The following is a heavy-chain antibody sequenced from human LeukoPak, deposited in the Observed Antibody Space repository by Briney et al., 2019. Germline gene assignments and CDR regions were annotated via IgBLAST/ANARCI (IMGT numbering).Heavy chain of an antibody. CDR1: GFILSTYG. CDR3: AKDHGTAVAGFYY. CDR2: STGTGGST. J-gene: IGHJ4*02. Sequence: GGSLRLSCAASGFILSTYGVSWVRQPPGKGLEWVSGSTGTGGSTYYADSVKGRFTVSRDTSKNTLYLQMNSLRAEDTAIYYCAKDHGTAVAGFYYWGQGTLVTVSS. V-gene: IGHV3-23*01. D-gene: IGHD6-19*01.